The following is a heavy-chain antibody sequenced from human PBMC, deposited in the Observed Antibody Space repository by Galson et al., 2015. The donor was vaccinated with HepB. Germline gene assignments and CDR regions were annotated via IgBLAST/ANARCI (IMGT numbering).Heavy chain of an antibody. CDR1: GYSFTSYW. Sequence: QSGAEVKKPGESLKISCKGSGYSFTSYWIGWVRQMPGKGLEWMGIIYPGDSDTRYSPSFQGQVTISADKSINTAYLQWSSLKASDTAMYYCARTKYSSSWYGYGRGGDPRSYYFDCWGQGTLVTVSS. D-gene: IGHD6-13*01. V-gene: IGHV5-51*01. CDR3: ARTKYSSSWYGYGRGGDPRSYYFDC. J-gene: IGHJ4*02. CDR2: IYPGDSDT.